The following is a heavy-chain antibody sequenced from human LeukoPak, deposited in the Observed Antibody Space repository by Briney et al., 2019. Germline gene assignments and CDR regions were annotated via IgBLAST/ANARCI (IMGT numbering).Heavy chain of an antibody. CDR1: GGSISTYF. Sequence: SETLSLTCTVSGGSISTYFWSWIRQPPGKGLEWIGSIYYSGSTYYNPSLKSRVTISVDTSKNQFSLKLSSVTAADTAVYYCARLFASTAMPKNWGQGTLVTVSS. J-gene: IGHJ4*02. V-gene: IGHV4-59*05. D-gene: IGHD5-18*01. CDR2: IYYSGST. CDR3: ARLFASTAMPKN.